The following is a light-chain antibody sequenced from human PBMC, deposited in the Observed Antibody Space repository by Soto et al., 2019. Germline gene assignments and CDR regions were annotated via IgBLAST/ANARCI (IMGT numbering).Light chain of an antibody. V-gene: IGLV2-23*01. CDR2: EGS. Sequence: QSVLTQPASVSGSPGQSITISCTGSNSDVGSYNLVSWYQQHPGQAPKLMIYEGSKRPSGVSNRLSGSKSGNTASLTISGLQAEDGADYYCCSYAGSSVWVFGGGTKVTVL. J-gene: IGLJ3*02. CDR3: CSYAGSSVWV. CDR1: NSDVGSYNL.